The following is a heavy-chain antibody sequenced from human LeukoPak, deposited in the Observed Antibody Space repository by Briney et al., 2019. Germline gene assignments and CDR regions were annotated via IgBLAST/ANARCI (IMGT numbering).Heavy chain of an antibody. CDR3: AREGSVAGSSSPIGYYFDY. CDR2: INPSGGGT. CDR1: GYTFTSYY. J-gene: IGHJ4*02. V-gene: IGHV1-46*01. Sequence: GASVTVSCKASGYTFTSYYMHWVRQAPGQGLEWMGIINPSGGGTSYAQKFQGRVTMTRDTSTSTVYMELSSLRSEDTAVYYCAREGSVAGSSSPIGYYFDYWGQGALVTVSS. D-gene: IGHD6-19*01.